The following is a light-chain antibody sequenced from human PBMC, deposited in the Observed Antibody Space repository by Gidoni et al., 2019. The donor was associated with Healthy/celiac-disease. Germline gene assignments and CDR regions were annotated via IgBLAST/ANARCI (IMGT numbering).Light chain of an antibody. CDR1: QSVSSN. V-gene: IGKV3-15*01. CDR2: GAS. CDR3: QQYHNWPPGS. Sequence: EIVMTQSPATLSVSPGERATLSCRASQSVSSNLAWYQQKPGQAPRLLIYGASTRATGIPARFSGSVSGTEFTLTISSLQSEDFAVYYCQQYHNWPPGSFGQGTKLEIK. J-gene: IGKJ2*04.